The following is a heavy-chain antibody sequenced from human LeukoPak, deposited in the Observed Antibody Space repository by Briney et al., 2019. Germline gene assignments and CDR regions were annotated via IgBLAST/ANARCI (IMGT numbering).Heavy chain of an antibody. V-gene: IGHV1-2*02. J-gene: IGHJ4*02. D-gene: IGHD3-10*02. CDR3: ARKSTVRRTSEFDY. Sequence: ASVKVSCKASGYTFTGYYMTWVRQAPGQGLEWLGWINPNSGDTKYAQKFLGRVTMTSDTSINTGYVALSSLTSDDTAVYYCARKSTVRRTSEFDYWGQGSLVTVSS. CDR2: INPNSGDT. CDR1: GYTFTGYY.